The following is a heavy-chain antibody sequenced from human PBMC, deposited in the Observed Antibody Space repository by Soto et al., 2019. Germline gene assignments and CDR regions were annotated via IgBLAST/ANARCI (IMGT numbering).Heavy chain of an antibody. CDR1: GYTFSDYY. CDR3: ASHYDLWTGYLSPVDY. Sequence: GGSLRLSCAASGYTFSDYYLSWIRQAPGKGLEWISYIDTSSTKIYYADSVRGRFTISRDNGKNSLFLEMNNLRVEDTAVYFCASHYDLWTGYLSPVDYWGRGTLVTFSS. J-gene: IGHJ4*02. CDR2: IDTSSTKI. V-gene: IGHV3-11*01. D-gene: IGHD3-3*01.